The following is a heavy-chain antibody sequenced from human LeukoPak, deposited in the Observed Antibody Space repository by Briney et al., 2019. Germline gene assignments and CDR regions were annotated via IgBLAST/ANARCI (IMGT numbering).Heavy chain of an antibody. V-gene: IGHV3-21*01. Sequence: PGGSLRLSCAASGFTFSTYSMNWVRQAPGKGLKWVSSISSSSSYIFYADSVKGRFTISRDSAENSLYLQMNSLRVEDTAVYFCARAGNCGGDCYSGDAFDIWGQGTIVTVFS. D-gene: IGHD2-21*02. CDR3: ARAGNCGGDCYSGDAFDI. CDR1: GFTFSTYS. J-gene: IGHJ3*02. CDR2: ISSSSSYI.